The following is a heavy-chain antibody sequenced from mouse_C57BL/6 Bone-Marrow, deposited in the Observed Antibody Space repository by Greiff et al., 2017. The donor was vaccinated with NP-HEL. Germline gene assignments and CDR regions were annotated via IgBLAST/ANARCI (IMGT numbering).Heavy chain of an antibody. CDR2: IYPRSGNT. D-gene: IGHD1-1*01. Sequence: VKLQESGAELARPGASVKLSCKASGYTFTSYGISWVKQRPGQGLEWIGEIYPRSGNTYYNEKFKGKATLTADKSSSTAYMELRSLTSEDSAVYFCARRGYYGSRAWFAYWGQGTLVTVSA. CDR1: GYTFTSYG. J-gene: IGHJ3*01. CDR3: ARRGYYGSRAWFAY. V-gene: IGHV1-81*01.